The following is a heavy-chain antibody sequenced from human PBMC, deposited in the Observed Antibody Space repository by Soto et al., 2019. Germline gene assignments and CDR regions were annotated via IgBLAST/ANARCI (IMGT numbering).Heavy chain of an antibody. J-gene: IGHJ6*02. CDR3: GRVSFRRPETSGITGPKFYGMDV. CDR2: IIPIFATA. Sequence: QVQLVQSGAEVKKPGSSVKVSCKASGGTFSSYAISWVRQAPGQGLEWMGGIIPIFATANYAQKFQGRVTITADKSTTTAYMDVTSLRSEDTAFYYCGRVSFRRPETSGITGPKFYGMDVWGQGTTVTVSS. D-gene: IGHD1-7*01. V-gene: IGHV1-69*06. CDR1: GGTFSSYA.